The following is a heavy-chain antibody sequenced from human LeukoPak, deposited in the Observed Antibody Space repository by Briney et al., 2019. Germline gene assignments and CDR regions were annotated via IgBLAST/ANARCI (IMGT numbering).Heavy chain of an antibody. CDR3: ARGWASSMGY. CDR2: INHSGST. CDR1: GGSFSGYY. V-gene: IGHV4-34*01. Sequence: SETLSLTCAVYGGSFSGYYWSWIRQPPGKGLEWIGEINHSGSTNYNPSLKSRATISVDTSKNQFSLKLSSVTAADTAVYYCARGWASSMGYWGQGTLVTVSS. J-gene: IGHJ4*02. D-gene: IGHD3-16*01.